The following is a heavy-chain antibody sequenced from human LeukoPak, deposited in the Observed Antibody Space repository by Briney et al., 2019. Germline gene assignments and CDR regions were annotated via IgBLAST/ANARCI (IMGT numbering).Heavy chain of an antibody. V-gene: IGHV3-74*01. D-gene: IGHD2-15*01. CDR1: GLAFSAYK. CDR2: ISTDGYTT. J-gene: IGHJ4*02. CDR3: VVGGSPGY. Sequence: GGSLRLSCAASGLAFSAYKMHWVRHAPRKGLVWVSRISTDGYTTDYADFVQGRFTASRDNTKNTWSLEMNSLRAEDTAVYYCVVGGSPGYWGQGTLVTVSS.